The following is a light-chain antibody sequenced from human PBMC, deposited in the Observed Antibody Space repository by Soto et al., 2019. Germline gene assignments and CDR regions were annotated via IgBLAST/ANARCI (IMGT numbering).Light chain of an antibody. Sequence: EIVMRESQATLSVSPGGSLALSCRASQSVSRDLAWYHQNPGQAPRLLIHGASTRAPGFPARFSGSGSGTDFTLTISSLQSEEFAVYYCKKYNDWPWTFGKGNKVDIK. CDR2: GAS. J-gene: IGKJ1*01. CDR1: QSVSRD. CDR3: KKYNDWPWT. V-gene: IGKV3-15*01.